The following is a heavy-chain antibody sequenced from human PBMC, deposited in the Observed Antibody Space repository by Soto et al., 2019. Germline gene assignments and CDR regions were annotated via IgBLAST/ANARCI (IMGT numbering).Heavy chain of an antibody. Sequence: SLRLSCAASGFTFSSSAMHWVRQAPGKGLEWLALISYGGINKYYADSVKGRFTISRDNSKNTLYLQLNSLRAEDTAMYYCRGVTTSVDYWGQGTLVTVSS. CDR2: ISYGGINK. D-gene: IGHD4-17*01. J-gene: IGHJ4*02. CDR3: RGVTTSVDY. CDR1: GFTFSSSA. V-gene: IGHV3-30-3*01.